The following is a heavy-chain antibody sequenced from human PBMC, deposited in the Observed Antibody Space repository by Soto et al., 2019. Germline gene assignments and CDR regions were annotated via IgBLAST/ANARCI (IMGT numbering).Heavy chain of an antibody. D-gene: IGHD1-26*01. Sequence: ASVKVSCKASGYTFTAYYIHWVRQAPGQGLEWMAWINPDSGATYSAPKFQGRVTVTSDTSISTASMELSSLRSDDTAVYYCARVEGSSGSFDAFDIWGQGTMVTVSS. CDR1: GYTFTAYY. CDR2: INPDSGAT. CDR3: ARVEGSSGSFDAFDI. J-gene: IGHJ3*02. V-gene: IGHV1-2*02.